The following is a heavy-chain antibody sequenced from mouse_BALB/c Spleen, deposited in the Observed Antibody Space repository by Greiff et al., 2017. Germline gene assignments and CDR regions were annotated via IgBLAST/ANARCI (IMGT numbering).Heavy chain of an antibody. CDR2: ISTYYGDA. CDR3: ARSDYYDYDVKTWFAY. CDR1: GYTFTDYA. J-gene: IGHJ3*01. V-gene: IGHV1S137*01. Sequence: QVQLQQSGAELVRPGVSVKISCKGSGYTFTDYAMHWVKQSHAKSLEWIGVISTYYGDASYNQKFKGKATMTVDKSSSTAYMELARLTSEDSAIYYCARSDYYDYDVKTWFAYWGQGTLVTVSA. D-gene: IGHD2-4*01.